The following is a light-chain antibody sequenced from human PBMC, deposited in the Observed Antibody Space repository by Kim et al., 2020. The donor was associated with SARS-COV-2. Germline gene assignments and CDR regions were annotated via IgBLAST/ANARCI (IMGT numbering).Light chain of an antibody. CDR3: AAWDDSLSGWV. Sequence: GQRVTISCSGTLSNIGSNYVYWYQQLPGTAPKRLIYRNNQRPSGFPDRFSGSKSGTSASLAISGLRSEDEADYYCAAWDDSLSGWVFGGGTQLTVL. J-gene: IGLJ3*02. CDR2: RNN. CDR1: LSNIGSNY. V-gene: IGLV1-47*01.